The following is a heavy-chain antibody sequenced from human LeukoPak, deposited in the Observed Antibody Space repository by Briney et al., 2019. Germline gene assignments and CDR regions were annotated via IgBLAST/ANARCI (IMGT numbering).Heavy chain of an antibody. CDR3: ASSVMAIGPSAKYYYGMDV. D-gene: IGHD2-8*01. J-gene: IGHJ6*02. V-gene: IGHV1-69*04. Sequence: ASVKVSCKASGGTFSSYAISWVRQAPGQGLEWMGRIIPIFGIANYAQKFQGRVTITAVKSTSTAYMELSSLRSEDTAVYYCASSVMAIGPSAKYYYGMDVWGQGTTVTVSS. CDR2: IIPIFGIA. CDR1: GGTFSSYA.